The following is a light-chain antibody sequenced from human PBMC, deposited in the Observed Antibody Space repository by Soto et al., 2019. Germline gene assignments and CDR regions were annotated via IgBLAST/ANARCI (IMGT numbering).Light chain of an antibody. CDR2: DAS. CDR3: QKYNSYSLT. CDR1: QSISTW. J-gene: IGKJ1*01. Sequence: DIQMTQSPSTLSASVGDRVTITCRASQSISTWLAWYQQKTGKAPKLLIYDASSLQSGVPSRLSGSGSGAELNLTISRLQPDDFATYYCQKYNSYSLTCGQGTKVDIK. V-gene: IGKV1-5*01.